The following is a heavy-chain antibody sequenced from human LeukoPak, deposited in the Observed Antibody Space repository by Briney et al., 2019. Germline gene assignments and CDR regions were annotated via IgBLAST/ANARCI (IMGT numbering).Heavy chain of an antibody. CDR1: GGSISSYY. V-gene: IGHV4-59*08. J-gene: IGHJ4*02. D-gene: IGHD5-18*01. CDR3: ARYTAMVSFDY. CDR2: IYYSGST. Sequence: SETLSLTCTVAGGSISSYYWSWIRQPPGEGLEWIGYIYYSGSTNYNPSLKSRVTISVDTSKNQFSLKLSSVTAADTAVYYCARYTAMVSFDYWGQGTLVTVSS.